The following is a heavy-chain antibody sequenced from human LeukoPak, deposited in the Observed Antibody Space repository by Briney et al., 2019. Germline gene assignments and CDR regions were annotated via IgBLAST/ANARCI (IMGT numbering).Heavy chain of an antibody. CDR2: INPNSGGT. J-gene: IGHJ6*03. V-gene: IGHV1-2*02. CDR3: VSGWFGELLSEGHYYYMDV. Sequence: ASMKVSCKASGYTFTGYYMHWVRQAPGQGLEWMGWINPNSGGTNYAQKFQGRVTMTRDTSISTAYMELSRLRSDDTAVYYCVSGWFGELLSEGHYYYMDVWGKGTTVTVSS. CDR1: GYTFTGYY. D-gene: IGHD3-10*01.